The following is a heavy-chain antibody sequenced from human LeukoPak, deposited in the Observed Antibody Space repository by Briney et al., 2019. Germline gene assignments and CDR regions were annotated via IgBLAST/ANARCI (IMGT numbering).Heavy chain of an antibody. CDR2: ISSSGSTI. D-gene: IGHD3-3*01. CDR1: GFTFSDYY. V-gene: IGHV3-11*01. CDR3: ARVRYDFWSGYPDYYMDV. Sequence: PGGSLRLSCAASGFTFSDYYMSWIRQAPGKGLEWVSYISSSGSTIYYADSVKGRLTISRDNAKNSLYLQMNSLRAEDTAVYYCARVRYDFWSGYPDYYMDVWGKGTTVTVSS. J-gene: IGHJ6*03.